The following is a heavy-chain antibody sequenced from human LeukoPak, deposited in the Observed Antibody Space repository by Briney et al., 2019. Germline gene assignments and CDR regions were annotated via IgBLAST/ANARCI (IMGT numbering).Heavy chain of an antibody. J-gene: IGHJ4*02. CDR3: AAGRDVDY. V-gene: IGHV3-23*01. Sequence: GGSLRLSCAASGFTFSSYAMSWVRQAPGKGLEWVSVISGSGGSTNYADSVKGRFTISRDNPKNTLYLQMNSLRAEDTAVYYCAAGRDVDYWGQGTLVTVSS. CDR1: GFTFSSYA. CDR2: ISGSGGST. D-gene: IGHD2-21*02.